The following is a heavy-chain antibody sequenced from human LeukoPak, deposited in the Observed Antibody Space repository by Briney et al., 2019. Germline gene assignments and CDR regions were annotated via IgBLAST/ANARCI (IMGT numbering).Heavy chain of an antibody. CDR1: GGTFNSYA. Sequence: ASVKVSCKASGGTFNSYAISWVRQAPGQGLEWMGRIIPILGIANYARKFQGRVTITADKSTSTAYMELSSLRSEDTAVYYCARDLWYSSSWYREYNWFDPWGQGTLVTVSS. CDR3: ARDLWYSSSWYREYNWFDP. D-gene: IGHD6-13*01. CDR2: IIPILGIA. V-gene: IGHV1-69*04. J-gene: IGHJ5*02.